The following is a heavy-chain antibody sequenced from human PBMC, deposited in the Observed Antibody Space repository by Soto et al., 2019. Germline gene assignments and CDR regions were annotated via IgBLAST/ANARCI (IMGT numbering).Heavy chain of an antibody. V-gene: IGHV3-48*01. CDR3: ARDGSRYYYYMDV. Sequence: EVQLVESGGGLVQPGGSLRLSCAASGFTFSSYSMNWVRQAPGKGLEWVSYISSSSSTIYYADSVKGRFTISRDNAKNSLYLQMNSLRAEETAVYYCARDGSRYYYYMDVWGKGTTVTVSS. CDR1: GFTFSSYS. CDR2: ISSSSSTI. J-gene: IGHJ6*03.